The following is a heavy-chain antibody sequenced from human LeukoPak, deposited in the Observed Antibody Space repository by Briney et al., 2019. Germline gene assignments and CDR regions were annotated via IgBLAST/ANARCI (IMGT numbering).Heavy chain of an antibody. CDR3: ARDAGRQYYYYYGMDV. Sequence: GGSLRLSCAASGFTVSSNYMSWVRQAPGKGLEWVSVIYSGGSTYYADSVKGRFTISRDNSKNTLYLQMNSLRAEDTAVYYCARDAGRQYYYYYGMDVWGQGTTVTVSS. CDR1: GFTVSSNY. J-gene: IGHJ6*02. CDR2: IYSGGST. D-gene: IGHD2-15*01. V-gene: IGHV3-53*01.